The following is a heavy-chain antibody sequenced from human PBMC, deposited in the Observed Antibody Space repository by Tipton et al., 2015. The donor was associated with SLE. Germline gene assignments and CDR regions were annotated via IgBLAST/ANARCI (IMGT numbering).Heavy chain of an antibody. V-gene: IGHV4-39*07. J-gene: IGHJ4*02. CDR1: GGSISSSSYY. D-gene: IGHD3-3*02. CDR2: IYYNGNT. Sequence: LRLSCTVSGGSISSSSYYWGWIRQPPGKGLEWIGSIYYNGNTNYNPSLKSRVTISVDTSKNQFSLKLSSVTAADTAVYYCARGLASFPYYFDYWGQGTLVTVSS. CDR3: ARGLASFPYYFDY.